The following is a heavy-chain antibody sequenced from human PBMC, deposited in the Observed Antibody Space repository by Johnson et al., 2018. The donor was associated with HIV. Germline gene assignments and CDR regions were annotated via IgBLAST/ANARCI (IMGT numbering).Heavy chain of an antibody. V-gene: IGHV3-66*01. CDR2: LYSSGNT. J-gene: IGHJ3*02. CDR3: AREQSLIAAPIPDAFDI. Sequence: VQLVESGGGLVQPGGSLGLACVGSGFNVSNNYMSWVRQPPGQGLEWVSTLYSSGNTYYADSVKGRFTISRDNAKNSLYLQMNSLRAEDTAVYYCAREQSLIAAPIPDAFDIWGQGTMVTVSS. D-gene: IGHD6-6*01. CDR1: GFNVSNNY.